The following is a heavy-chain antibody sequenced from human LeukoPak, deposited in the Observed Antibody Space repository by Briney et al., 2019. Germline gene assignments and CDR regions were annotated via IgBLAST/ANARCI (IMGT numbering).Heavy chain of an antibody. CDR2: IWYDGSNK. V-gene: IGHV3-33*06. CDR1: GFTFSSYG. J-gene: IGHJ5*02. D-gene: IGHD1-26*01. Sequence: GGSLRLSCAASGFTFSSYGMHWVRQVPGKGLEWVAVIWYDGSNKYYADSVKGRFTISRDNSKNTLYLQMNSLRAEDTAVYYCAKSGSYSPPHWFDPWGQGTLVTVSS. CDR3: AKSGSYSPPHWFDP.